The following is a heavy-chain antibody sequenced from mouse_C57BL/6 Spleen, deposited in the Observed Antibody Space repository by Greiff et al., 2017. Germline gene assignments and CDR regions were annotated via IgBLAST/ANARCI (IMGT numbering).Heavy chain of an antibody. CDR3: ARDASLDSSGYGFAY. D-gene: IGHD3-2*02. V-gene: IGHV1-18*01. CDR2: INPNNGGT. J-gene: IGHJ3*01. CDR1: GYTFTDYN. Sequence: DVQLQESGPELVKPGASVKIPCKASGYTFTDYNMDWVKQSHGKSLEWIGDINPNNGGTIYNQKFKGKATLTVDKSSSTAYMELRSLTSEDTAVYYCARDASLDSSGYGFAYWGQGTLVTVSA.